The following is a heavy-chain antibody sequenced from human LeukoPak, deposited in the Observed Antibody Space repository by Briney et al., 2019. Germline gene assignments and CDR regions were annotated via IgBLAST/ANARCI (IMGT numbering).Heavy chain of an antibody. D-gene: IGHD4-17*01. CDR1: GFSVSANH. V-gene: IGHV3-66*01. J-gene: IGHJ1*01. CDR3: ARETSGDHFED. CDR2: FYYGGTT. Sequence: PGGSLRLSCAASGFSVSANHMVWIRQAPGKGLEWTSVFYYGGTTYYADSVKDRFTTSRDISKNTVHLQMDRLTGADTAVYFCARETSGDHFEDWGQGTPVTVSS.